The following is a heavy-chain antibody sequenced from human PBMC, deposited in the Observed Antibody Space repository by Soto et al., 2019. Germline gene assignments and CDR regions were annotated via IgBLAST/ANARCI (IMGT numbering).Heavy chain of an antibody. D-gene: IGHD3-16*01. V-gene: IGHV3-30-3*01. CDR1: GFTFSNYA. CDR2: ISADGNSK. J-gene: IGHJ4*02. Sequence: GGSLRLSCAASGFTFSNYALHWVRQAPGKGLEWVAIISADGNSKHYADSVKGRFTISRDNSRNTLFLQVNSLRPEDTAVYYCARDPQGAYCYIDYWGQGTPVTVSS. CDR3: ARDPQGAYCYIDY.